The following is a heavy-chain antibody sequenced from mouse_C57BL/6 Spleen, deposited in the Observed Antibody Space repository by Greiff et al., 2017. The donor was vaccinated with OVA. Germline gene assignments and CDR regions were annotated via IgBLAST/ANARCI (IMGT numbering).Heavy chain of an antibody. V-gene: IGHV1-15*01. D-gene: IGHD2-2*01. J-gene: IGHJ2*01. CDR1: GYTFTDYE. CDR2: IDPETGGT. CDR3: TRDGWLRREDY. Sequence: VQLQESGAELVRPGASVTLSCKASGYTFTDYEMHWVKQTPVHGLEWIGAIDPETGGTAYNQKFKGKAILTADKSSSTAYMELRSLTSEDSAVYYCTRDGWLRREDYWGQGTTLTVSS.